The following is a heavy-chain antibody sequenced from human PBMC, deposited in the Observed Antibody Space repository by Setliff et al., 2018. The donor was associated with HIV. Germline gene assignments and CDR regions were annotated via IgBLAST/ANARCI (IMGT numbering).Heavy chain of an antibody. Sequence: ASVKVSCKASGYTFTSYDINWVRQATGQGLEWMGWMNPNSGNTGYAQKFQGRVTMTRNTSISTAYMELSSLRSEDTAVYYCARLNSTANSYYFDYWGQGTLVTVPQ. V-gene: IGHV1-8*02. CDR3: ARLNSTANSYYFDY. CDR1: GYTFTSYD. D-gene: IGHD7-27*01. CDR2: MNPNSGNT. J-gene: IGHJ4*02.